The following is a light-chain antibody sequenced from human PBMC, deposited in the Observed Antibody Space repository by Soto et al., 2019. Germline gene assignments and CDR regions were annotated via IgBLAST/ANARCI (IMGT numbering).Light chain of an antibody. V-gene: IGKV1-9*01. CDR2: AAS. CDR1: QGISSF. Sequence: IQLTQTPSSLSASVGDRVTITCRASQGISSFLAWYQQKPGKAPKLLIYAASSLQSGVPSRFSGSGFGTDFTLTITSLQPEDFATDSCQQVESYPSTFGGGTKVEMK. J-gene: IGKJ4*01. CDR3: QQVESYPST.